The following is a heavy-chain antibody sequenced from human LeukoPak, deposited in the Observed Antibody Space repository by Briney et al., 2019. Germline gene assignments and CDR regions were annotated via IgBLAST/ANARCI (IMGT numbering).Heavy chain of an antibody. CDR3: ARLYYYDSSGYYYVYFDY. D-gene: IGHD3-22*01. V-gene: IGHV1-18*01. CDR2: ISGYNGNT. Sequence: AASVKASCKASGYTFTSYGITWVRQAPGQGLEWMGWISGYNGNTNYAQKFQGRVTMTTDTSTSTVYMELRSLRSDDTAVYYCARLYYYDSSGYYYVYFDYWGQGTLVAVSS. CDR1: GYTFTSYG. J-gene: IGHJ4*02.